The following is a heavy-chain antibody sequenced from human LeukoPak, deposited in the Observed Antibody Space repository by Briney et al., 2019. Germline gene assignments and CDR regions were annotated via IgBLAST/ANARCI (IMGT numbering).Heavy chain of an antibody. CDR1: GFSLSTSGMC. V-gene: IGHV2-70*11. CDR2: IDWDDDK. J-gene: IGHJ4*02. D-gene: IGHD3-9*01. Sequence: ESGPTLVKPTQTLTLTCTFSGFSLSTSGMCVSWIRQPPGRALEWLARIDWDDDKYYSPSLKTRLTISKDTSKNQVVLTMTNMDPVDTATYFCARMGNPLVALGYFDNWGQGTLVTVSS. CDR3: ARMGNPLVALGYFDN.